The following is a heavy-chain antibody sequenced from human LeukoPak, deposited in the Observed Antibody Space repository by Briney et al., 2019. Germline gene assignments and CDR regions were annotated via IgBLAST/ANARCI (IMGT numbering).Heavy chain of an antibody. CDR3: ARDGIDIAPGAFDI. Sequence: GGSLRLSCAASAFIFSSYTMNWVRQPPGKGLEWVSFISSSSTYVYYADSVKGRFTISRDNAKNSLYLQMNSLRAEDTAVYYCARDGIDIAPGAFDIWGQGTMVTVSS. D-gene: IGHD1-26*01. J-gene: IGHJ3*02. CDR1: AFIFSSYT. V-gene: IGHV3-21*01. CDR2: ISSSSTYV.